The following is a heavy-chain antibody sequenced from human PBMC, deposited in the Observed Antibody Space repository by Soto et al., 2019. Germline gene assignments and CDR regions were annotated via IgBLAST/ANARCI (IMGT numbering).Heavy chain of an antibody. D-gene: IGHD6-13*01. CDR1: GFTFSSYW. J-gene: IGHJ6*02. CDR2: INEDGSDK. Sequence: PGGSLRLSFAASGFTFSSYWMSWVRQAPGKGLEWVPNINEDGSDKYYVYSVKVRFTISRDNSNNSLYLQMNSLRAEDTAVYYWAVIVAAGLYYGMEXWGQATTVTVS. V-gene: IGHV3-7*01. CDR3: AVIVAAGLYYGMEX.